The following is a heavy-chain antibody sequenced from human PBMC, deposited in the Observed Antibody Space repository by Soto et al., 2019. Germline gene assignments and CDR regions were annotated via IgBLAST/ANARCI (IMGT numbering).Heavy chain of an antibody. CDR3: ARESRYCSGGSCYFLPGIDY. CDR1: GGSISSSGYN. D-gene: IGHD2-15*01. J-gene: IGHJ4*02. V-gene: IGHV4-31*03. CDR2: IYYSGST. Sequence: QVQLQESGPGLVKPSQTLSLTCTVSGGSISSSGYNWSWIRQHPGKGLEWIGYIYYSGSTYYNPPLKGRVTISVDTSQNQFSLKLSSVTAADTAVYYCARESRYCSGGSCYFLPGIDYWGQGTLVTVSS.